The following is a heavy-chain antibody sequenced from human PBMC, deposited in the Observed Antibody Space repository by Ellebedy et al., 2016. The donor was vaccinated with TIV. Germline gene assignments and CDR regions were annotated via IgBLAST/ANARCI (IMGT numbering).Heavy chain of an antibody. CDR2: ISATTSNI. D-gene: IGHD4-17*01. Sequence: PGGSLRLSCAASGFTFSTYSMNWVRQAPGKGLEWVSYISATTSNIYYADSVKGRFTISRDNAKNSLYLQMNSLRDEDTAVYYCARGWIYDYGDYPDFWGQGTLVTVSS. CDR1: GFTFSTYS. J-gene: IGHJ4*02. V-gene: IGHV3-48*02. CDR3: ARGWIYDYGDYPDF.